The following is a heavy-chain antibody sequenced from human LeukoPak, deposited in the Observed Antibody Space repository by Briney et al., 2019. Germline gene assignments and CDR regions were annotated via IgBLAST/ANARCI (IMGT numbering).Heavy chain of an antibody. J-gene: IGHJ4*02. CDR3: AKDPTFGSWADY. Sequence: GGSLRLSCAASGFTFSSYAMSWVRQAPGKGLECVSAISGSGGSTYYADSVKGRFAISRDNSKNTLYLQMNSLRAEDTAVYYCAKDPTFGSWADYWGQGTLVTVSS. V-gene: IGHV3-23*01. CDR1: GFTFSSYA. D-gene: IGHD6-13*01. CDR2: ISGSGGST.